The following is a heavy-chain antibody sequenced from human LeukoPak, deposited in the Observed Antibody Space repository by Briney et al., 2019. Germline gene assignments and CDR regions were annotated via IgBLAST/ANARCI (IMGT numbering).Heavy chain of an antibody. CDR1: GGSIRSYY. J-gene: IGHJ4*02. CDR3: ARDQRSLYDF. CDR2: TSSGGHT. Sequence: SETLSLTCTVSGGSIRSYYWGWIRQPPGEGLEWIASTSSGGHTFYNPSLKSRVTISIDTSKNQFSLKLASVTAADTAIYYCARDQRSLYDFWGQGSLVTVSS. V-gene: IGHV4-39*07. D-gene: IGHD1-26*01.